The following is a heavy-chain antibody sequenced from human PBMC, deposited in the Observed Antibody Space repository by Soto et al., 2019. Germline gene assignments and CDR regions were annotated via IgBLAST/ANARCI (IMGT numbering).Heavy chain of an antibody. CDR1: GFSLSTSGVG. J-gene: IGHJ4*02. D-gene: IGHD6-13*01. CDR2: IYWDDDK. V-gene: IGHV2-5*02. CDR3: AHRPEQQPVFYRPPEYYFDY. Sequence: SGPTLVNPTQTLTLTCTFSGFSLSTSGVGVGWIRQPPGKALEWLALIYWDDDKRYSPSLKSRLTITKDTSKNQVVLTVTNMDPVDTATYYCAHRPEQQPVFYRPPEYYFDYWGQGTLVTVSS.